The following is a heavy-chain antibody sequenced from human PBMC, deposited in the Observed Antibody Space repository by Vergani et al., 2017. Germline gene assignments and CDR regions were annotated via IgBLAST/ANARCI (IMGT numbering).Heavy chain of an antibody. Sequence: QVQLVQSGAEVKKPGASVKVSCKASGYTFTGYYMHWVRQAPGQGLEWMGIINPSGGSTSYAQKFQGRVTMTRDTSTSTVYMELSSLRSEDTAVYYCARVLGAGPAKPYYDYVWGNHAFDYWGQGTLVTVSS. J-gene: IGHJ4*02. CDR3: ARVLGAGPAKPYYDYVWGNHAFDY. D-gene: IGHD3-16*01. V-gene: IGHV1-46*03. CDR2: INPSGGST. CDR1: GYTFTGYY.